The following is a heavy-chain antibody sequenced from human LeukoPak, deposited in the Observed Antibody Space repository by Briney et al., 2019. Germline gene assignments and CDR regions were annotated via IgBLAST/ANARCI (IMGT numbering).Heavy chain of an antibody. V-gene: IGHV3-23*01. D-gene: IGHD6-6*01. CDR2: ISGSGGST. CDR3: AKDRYSSSGFDY. Sequence: PGGSLRLSCAASGFTFSSYAMSWVRQAPGKGLEWVSAISGSGGSTYYADSVKGRFTISRDNSKNTLYLQMNSLRTEDTAVYYCAKDRYSSSGFDYWGQGTLVTVSS. CDR1: GFTFSSYA. J-gene: IGHJ4*02.